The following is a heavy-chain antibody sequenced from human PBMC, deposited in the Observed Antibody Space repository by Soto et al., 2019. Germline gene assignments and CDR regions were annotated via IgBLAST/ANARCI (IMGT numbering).Heavy chain of an antibody. J-gene: IGHJ5*02. CDR3: SKGEMSTIRNSFDP. V-gene: IGHV3-23*01. CDR2: LSRSGGAT. CDR1: GFNTRFYS. Sequence: PGGSLRLSCTASGFNTRFYSMSWVRQTPGKGREWVAALSRSGGATYYADSVRGRFTISRDASKDTLFLQMSNLRAEDTALYYCSKGEMSTIRNSFDPWGQGTLVTVSS. D-gene: IGHD1-7*01.